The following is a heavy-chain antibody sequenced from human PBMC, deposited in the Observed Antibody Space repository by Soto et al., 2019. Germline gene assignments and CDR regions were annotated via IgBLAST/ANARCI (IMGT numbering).Heavy chain of an antibody. Sequence: SLRLSCAASGFTFSSYAMSWVRQAPGKGLEWVSAISGSGGSTYYADSVKGRFTISRDNSKNTLYLQMNSLRAEDTAVYYCAKKKRGPAVHYYYYMDVWGKGTTVTVSS. CDR2: ISGSGGST. D-gene: IGHD3-10*01. J-gene: IGHJ6*03. V-gene: IGHV3-23*01. CDR1: GFTFSSYA. CDR3: AKKKRGPAVHYYYYMDV.